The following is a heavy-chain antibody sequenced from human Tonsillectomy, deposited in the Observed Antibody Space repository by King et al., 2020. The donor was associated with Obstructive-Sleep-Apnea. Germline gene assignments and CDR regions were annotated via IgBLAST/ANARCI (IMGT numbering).Heavy chain of an antibody. CDR2: INEDGSET. Sequence: VQLVQSGGGLVQPGGSLRLSCAASGFTFSSYWMSWVRQAPGKGLEWVANINEDGSETYYVDSVEGRFTISRDNAKNSLFLQMNSLRAEDTAVYYCARAGSVATVDYWGQGTLVTVSS. CDR3: ARAGSVATVDY. D-gene: IGHD5-12*01. J-gene: IGHJ4*02. V-gene: IGHV3-7*01. CDR1: GFTFSSYW.